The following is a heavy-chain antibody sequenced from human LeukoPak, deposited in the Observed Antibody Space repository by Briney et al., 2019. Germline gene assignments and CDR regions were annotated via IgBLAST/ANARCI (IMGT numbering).Heavy chain of an antibody. V-gene: IGHV4-59*08. J-gene: IGHJ3*02. CDR3: ARRARDYDILTGYYHDAFDI. D-gene: IGHD3-9*01. Sequence: SETLSLTCTVSGGSISSYYWSWIRQPPGKGLEWIGYIYYSGSTNYNPSFKSRVTISVDTSKNQFSLKLSSVTATDTAVYYCARRARDYDILTGYYHDAFDIWGQGTMVTVSS. CDR1: GGSISSYY. CDR2: IYYSGST.